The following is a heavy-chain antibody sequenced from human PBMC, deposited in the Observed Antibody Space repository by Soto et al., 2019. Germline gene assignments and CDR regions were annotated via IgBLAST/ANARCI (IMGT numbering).Heavy chain of an antibody. CDR3: AREMATPYGTTWFDP. V-gene: IGHV4-59*01. D-gene: IGHD4-17*01. CDR2: IYYSGST. CDR1: GGSISSYY. J-gene: IGHJ5*02. Sequence: SETLSLTCTVSGGSISSYYWSWIRQPPGKGLEWIGYIYYSGSTNYNPSLKSRVTISVDTSKNQFSLKLSSVTAADTAVYYCAREMATPYGTTWFDPWGQGTLVTVSS.